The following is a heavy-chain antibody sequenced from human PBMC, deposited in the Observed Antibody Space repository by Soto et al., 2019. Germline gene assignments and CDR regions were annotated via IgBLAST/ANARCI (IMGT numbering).Heavy chain of an antibody. Sequence: SDTLSLTCTVSSPSISGYYWGWIRQSPVRGLELIGYIHYSGSTYYNPSPNSRVTVSLDTSKKQFSLKLSSVTAADTAVYYCARLAAMGEFDYWGQGTLVTVS. J-gene: IGHJ4*02. CDR1: SPSISGYY. CDR2: IHYSGST. V-gene: IGHV4-59*08. CDR3: ARLAAMGEFDY. D-gene: IGHD5-18*01.